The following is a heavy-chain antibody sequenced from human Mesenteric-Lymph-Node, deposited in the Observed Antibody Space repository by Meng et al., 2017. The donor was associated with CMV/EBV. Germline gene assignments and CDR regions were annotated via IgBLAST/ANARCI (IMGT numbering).Heavy chain of an antibody. CDR3: ARDPQCGGGYLDY. D-gene: IGHD2-21*01. CDR2: ISYDGSNK. Sequence: GESLKISCAASGFTFSSYAMHWVRQAPGKGLGWVAVISYDGSNKYYADSVKGRFTISRDNSKNTLYLQMNSLRDEDTAVYYCARDPQCGGGYLDYWGQGTLVTVSS. CDR1: GFTFSSYA. J-gene: IGHJ4*02. V-gene: IGHV3-30-3*01.